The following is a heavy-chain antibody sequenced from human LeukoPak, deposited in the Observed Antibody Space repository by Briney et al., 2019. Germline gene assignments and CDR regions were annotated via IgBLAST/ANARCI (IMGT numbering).Heavy chain of an antibody. CDR2: ISGSGGST. V-gene: IGHV3-23*01. J-gene: IGHJ4*02. D-gene: IGHD6-13*01. CDR3: AKALYSALDY. CDR1: GFTFSSYA. Sequence: GGSLRLSCAASGFTFSSYAMSWVRQAPGEGLEWVSGISGSGGSTYYADSVKGRFTISRDNSKNTLYLQMNSLRAEDTAVYYCAKALYSALDYWGQGTLVTVSS.